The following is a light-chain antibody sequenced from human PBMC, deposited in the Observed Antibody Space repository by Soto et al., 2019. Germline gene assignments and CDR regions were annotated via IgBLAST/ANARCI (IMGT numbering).Light chain of an antibody. CDR2: AAS. J-gene: IGKJ4*01. Sequence: DIQMTQSPSTLSAFVGDRVTITCRASQSISSYLNWYQQKPGKAPNLLIYAASTLQSGVPSRFSGSGSGTDFTLTIRSLQPEDFATYYCQQSYTTPLTFGGGTKVDIK. CDR1: QSISSY. V-gene: IGKV1-39*01. CDR3: QQSYTTPLT.